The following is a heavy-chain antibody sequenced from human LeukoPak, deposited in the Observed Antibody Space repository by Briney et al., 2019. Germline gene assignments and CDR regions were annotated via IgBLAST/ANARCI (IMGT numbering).Heavy chain of an antibody. D-gene: IGHD2/OR15-2a*01. CDR3: AKDFYGGRYHFDY. J-gene: IGHJ4*02. Sequence: GGSLRLSCAASGFTFSSYGMHWVRQAPGKGLEWVAYIRYDGSDKYYADSVKGRFTISRDNSKNTLYLQVNSLRADDTAVYYCAKDFYGGRYHFDYWGQGTLVTVSS. V-gene: IGHV3-30*02. CDR2: IRYDGSDK. CDR1: GFTFSSYG.